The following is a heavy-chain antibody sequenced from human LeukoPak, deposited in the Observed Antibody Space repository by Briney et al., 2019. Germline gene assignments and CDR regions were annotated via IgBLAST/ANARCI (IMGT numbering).Heavy chain of an antibody. D-gene: IGHD4-23*01. J-gene: IGHJ4*02. Sequence: GGSLRLSCAASGFTFSSNSMNWVRQAPGKGLEWVSYISTSSETIYYADSVKGRFTISRDNANNSLYLQMNDLRAGDTAVYYCARSRYSGNFVFDYWGQGTLVTVSS. V-gene: IGHV3-48*01. CDR3: ARSRYSGNFVFDY. CDR2: ISTSSETI. CDR1: GFTFSSNS.